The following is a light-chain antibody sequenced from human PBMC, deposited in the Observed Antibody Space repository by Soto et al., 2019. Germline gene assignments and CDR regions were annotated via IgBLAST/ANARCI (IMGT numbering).Light chain of an antibody. CDR1: SSDIGTYGL. J-gene: IGLJ2*01. Sequence: QSALTLPASVSGSPGQSITISCTGTSSDIGTYGLVSWYQQHPGEAPKLIIYDVNKWPSGVSNRFSGSQSANTVSLTISGIQADDEAHNYWFSFAGRTFPVIFGRGTKLTVL. V-gene: IGLV2-23*02. CDR3: FSFAGRTFPVI. CDR2: DVN.